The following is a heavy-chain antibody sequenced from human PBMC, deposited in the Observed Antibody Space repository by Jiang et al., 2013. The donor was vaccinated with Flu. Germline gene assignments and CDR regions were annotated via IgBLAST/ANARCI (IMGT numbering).Heavy chain of an antibody. CDR2: ISGSGGST. D-gene: IGHD2-2*01. Sequence: QLLESGGGLVQTGGSLRLSCAASGFTFSSYAMSWVRQAPGKGLEWVSAISGSGGSTYYADSVKGRFTISRDNSKNTLYLQMNSLRAEDTAVYYCANVVRLVVPFDYWGQGTLVTVSS. CDR3: ANVVRLVVPFDY. V-gene: IGHV3-23*01. CDR1: GFTFSSYA. J-gene: IGHJ4*02.